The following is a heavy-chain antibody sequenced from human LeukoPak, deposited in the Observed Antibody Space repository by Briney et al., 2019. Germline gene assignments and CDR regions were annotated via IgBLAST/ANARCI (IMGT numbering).Heavy chain of an antibody. CDR1: GFTFSSYG. J-gene: IGHJ3*02. D-gene: IGHD5-12*01. CDR3: ARDWDIVATILDAFDI. CDR2: IRYDGSNK. Sequence: GGSLRLSCAASGFTFSSYGMHWVRQAPGKGLEWVAFIRYDGSNKYYADSVKGRFTISRDNSKNTLYLQMNSLRAEDTAVYYCARDWDIVATILDAFDIWGQGTMVTVSS. V-gene: IGHV3-30*02.